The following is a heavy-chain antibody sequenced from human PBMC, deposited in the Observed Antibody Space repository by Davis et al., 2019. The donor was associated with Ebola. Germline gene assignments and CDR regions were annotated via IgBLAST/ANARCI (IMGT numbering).Heavy chain of an antibody. Sequence: SETLSLTCSVPGGSINSFLWTWIRQPPGKGLEWVGCMFYNGDTKYNPALESRVTISVDTSKNQFSLRLSSVTAADTAMYYCVKDDVTAGRFNYWGQGSLVTVSS. CDR2: MFYNGDT. D-gene: IGHD1-20*01. V-gene: IGHV4-59*08. J-gene: IGHJ4*02. CDR1: GGSINSFL. CDR3: VKDDVTAGRFNY.